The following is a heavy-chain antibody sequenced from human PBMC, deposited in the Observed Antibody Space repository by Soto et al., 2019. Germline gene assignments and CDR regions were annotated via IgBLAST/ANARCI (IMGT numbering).Heavy chain of an antibody. J-gene: IGHJ3*02. CDR3: ARDPAYYDILTGSYGHAFDI. V-gene: IGHV4-39*07. Sequence: PSETLSLTCTVSGSSISSSGYYWGWIRQPPGRGLEWIGSLYYNVGTYYNPSLKSRVTISVDTSKNQFSLKLSSVAAADTAVYYCARDPAYYDILTGSYGHAFDIWGQGTMVTVSS. CDR2: LYYNVGT. D-gene: IGHD3-9*01. CDR1: GSSISSSGYY.